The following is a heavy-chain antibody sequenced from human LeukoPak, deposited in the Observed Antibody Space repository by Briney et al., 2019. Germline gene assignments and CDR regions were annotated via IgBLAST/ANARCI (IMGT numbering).Heavy chain of an antibody. J-gene: IGHJ4*02. CDR3: ASTICISTSCYPGVVDY. D-gene: IGHD2-2*01. V-gene: IGHV4-59*08. Sequence: SETLSLTCTVSGGSISSYYWSWIRQPPGKGLEWIGYISYSRNTNYNPSLKSRVTISLDTSKNQFSLKLSSVTAADTAVYYCASTICISTSCYPGVVDYWGQGTLVTVSS. CDR1: GGSISSYY. CDR2: ISYSRNT.